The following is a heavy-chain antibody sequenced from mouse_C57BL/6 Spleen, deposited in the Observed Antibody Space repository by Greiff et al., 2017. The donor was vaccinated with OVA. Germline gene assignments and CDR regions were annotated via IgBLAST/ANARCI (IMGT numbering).Heavy chain of an antibody. D-gene: IGHD1-1*01. CDR3: ARCGSSYVERYFDV. V-gene: IGHV1-39*01. J-gene: IGHJ1*03. CDR1: GYSFTDYN. Sequence: EVKLQESGPELVKPGASVKISCKASGYSFTDYNMNWVKQSNGKSLEWIGVINPNYGTTSYNQKFKGKATLTVDQSSSTAYMQLNSLTSEDSAVYYCARCGSSYVERYFDVWGTGTTVTVSS. CDR2: INPNYGTT.